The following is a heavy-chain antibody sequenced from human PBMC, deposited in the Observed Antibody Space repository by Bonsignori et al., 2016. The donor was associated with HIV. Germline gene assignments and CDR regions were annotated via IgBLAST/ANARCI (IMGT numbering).Heavy chain of an antibody. V-gene: IGHV1-69*14. CDR1: GGTFSSDA. CDR3: ARGEGLGYYMDV. CDR2: IIPVHGTP. J-gene: IGHJ6*03. Sequence: QVQLVESGAEVKKSGSSVKVSCKASGGTFSSDAISWVRRAPGQGLEWMGGIIPVHGTPNYALKFQGRVTITADKSSDTVYLELSSLRSEDTAVYYCARGEGLGYYMDVWGNGTTVTVSS. D-gene: IGHD7-27*01.